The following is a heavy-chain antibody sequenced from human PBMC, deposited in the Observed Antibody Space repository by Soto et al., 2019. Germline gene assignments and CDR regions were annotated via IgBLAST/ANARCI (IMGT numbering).Heavy chain of an antibody. V-gene: IGHV3-33*01. CDR2: IWYDGKRT. D-gene: IGHD2-2*01. J-gene: IGHJ4*02. CDR3: ARENAPPYFDY. Sequence: QVHLVESGGGVVQPGRSLRLSCAASGFNFNDFGIHWVRQAPGKGLEWVAVIWYDGKRTNYAESVKGRFFISRDVSDNTVYLQMNSLRDGDSAVYYCARENAPPYFDYLGQGILVTVSS. CDR1: GFNFNDFG.